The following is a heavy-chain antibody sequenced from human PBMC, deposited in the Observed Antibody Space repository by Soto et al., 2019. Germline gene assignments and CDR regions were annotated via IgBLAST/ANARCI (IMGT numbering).Heavy chain of an antibody. CDR3: ARDTEMVRGVMDYYYYGMDV. V-gene: IGHV4-59*01. J-gene: IGHJ6*02. Sequence: PSETLSLTCTVSGGSISSYYWSWIRQPPGKGLEWIGYIYYSGSTNYNPSLKSRVTISVDTSKNQFSLKLSSVTAADTAVYYCARDTEMVRGVMDYYYYGMDVWGQGTTVTVSS. CDR2: IYYSGST. D-gene: IGHD3-10*01. CDR1: GGSISSYY.